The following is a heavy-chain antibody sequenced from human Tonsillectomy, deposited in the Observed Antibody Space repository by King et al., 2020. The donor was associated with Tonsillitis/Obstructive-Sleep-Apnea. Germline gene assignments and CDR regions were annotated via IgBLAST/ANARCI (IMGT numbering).Heavy chain of an antibody. CDR1: GFTFTNYA. CDR3: ARDDSTDYYGKFYYFGMDG. J-gene: IGHJ6*02. CDR2: ISYDGSNK. V-gene: IGHV3-30*03. D-gene: IGHD1-26*01. Sequence: VQLVESGGGVVQPGRSLRLSCAASGFTFTNYAIHWVRQAPGKGLDWVAFISYDGSNKYYADSVKGRFTISRDNSKNTLYLQMNSLRAEDTAVYYCARDDSTDYYGKFYYFGMDGWGQGTTVTVSS.